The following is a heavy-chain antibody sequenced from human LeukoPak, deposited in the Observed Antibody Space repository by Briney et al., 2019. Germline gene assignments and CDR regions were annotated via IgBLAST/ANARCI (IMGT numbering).Heavy chain of an antibody. Sequence: SETLSLTCTVSGGSISSSSYYWGWIRQPPGKGLEWIGSIYYSGSTYYDPSLKSRVTISVDTSKNQFSLKLSSVTAADTAVYYCARAYYYDSSGHWYFDLWGRGTLVTVSS. CDR1: GGSISSSSYY. CDR3: ARAYYYDSSGHWYFDL. D-gene: IGHD3-22*01. J-gene: IGHJ2*01. V-gene: IGHV4-39*07. CDR2: IYYSGST.